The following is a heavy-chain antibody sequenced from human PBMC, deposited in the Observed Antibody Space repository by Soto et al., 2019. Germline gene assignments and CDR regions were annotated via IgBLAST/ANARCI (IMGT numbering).Heavy chain of an antibody. Sequence: QVQLQESGPGLVKPSQTLSLTCTVSGGSISSGGYYWSWISQHPGKGLEWIGYIYFSGSTYYNPCLKSRVTISVDTSKNQFSLKLSSVTAADTAVYYCARSPHIQLWSYPSDYWGQGTLVTVSS. J-gene: IGHJ4*02. CDR1: GGSISSGGYY. D-gene: IGHD5-18*01. CDR3: ARSPHIQLWSYPSDY. V-gene: IGHV4-31*03. CDR2: IYFSGST.